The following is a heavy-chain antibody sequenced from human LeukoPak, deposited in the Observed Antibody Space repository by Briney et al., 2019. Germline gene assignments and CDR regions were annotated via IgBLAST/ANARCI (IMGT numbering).Heavy chain of an antibody. CDR3: ARRAGAYSHPYDY. CDR2: IYSDNT. V-gene: IGHV3-53*01. Sequence: GGSLRLSCTVSGFTVSSNSMSWVRQAPGKGLEWVSLIYSDNTHYSDSVKGRFTISRDDSKNTLYLQMNSLRAEDTAVYYCARRAGAYSHPYDYWGQGTLVTVSS. J-gene: IGHJ4*02. D-gene: IGHD4/OR15-4a*01. CDR1: GFTVSSNS.